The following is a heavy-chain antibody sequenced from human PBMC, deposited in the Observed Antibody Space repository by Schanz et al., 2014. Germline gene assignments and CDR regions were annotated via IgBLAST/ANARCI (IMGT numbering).Heavy chain of an antibody. CDR1: GFTFGENY. D-gene: IGHD5-12*01. CDR2: IVGGGGAT. V-gene: IGHV3-23*04. CDR3: ARDGGRDGYNLAFDV. J-gene: IGHJ3*01. Sequence: VQLVESGGGLAKPGGSLRLSCASSGFTFGENYMHWIRQAPGKGLEWVSAIVGGGGATYYAESVKGRFTISRDNSKNTLYLQMNSLRAEDTAVYFCARDGGRDGYNLAFDVWGQGTLVTVSS.